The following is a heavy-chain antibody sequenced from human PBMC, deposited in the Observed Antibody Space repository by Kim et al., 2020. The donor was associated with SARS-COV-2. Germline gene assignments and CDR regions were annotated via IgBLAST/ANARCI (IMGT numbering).Heavy chain of an antibody. Sequence: GGSLRLSCAASGFTFSDYYMSWIRQAPGKGLEWVSYISSSGSTIYYADSVKGRFTISRDNAKNSLYLQMNSLRAEDTAVYYCARESQPDDYGDYVWFDPWGQGTLVTVSS. D-gene: IGHD4-17*01. J-gene: IGHJ5*02. CDR1: GFTFSDYY. CDR2: ISSSGSTI. CDR3: ARESQPDDYGDYVWFDP. V-gene: IGHV3-11*01.